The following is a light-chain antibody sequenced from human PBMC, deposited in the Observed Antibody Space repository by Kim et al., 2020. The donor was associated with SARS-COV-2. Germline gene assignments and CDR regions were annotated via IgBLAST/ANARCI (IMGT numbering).Light chain of an antibody. V-gene: IGLV3-21*04. CDR1: NIGSKT. J-gene: IGLJ1*01. CDR2: YNG. CDR3: QVWDSRSDHFV. Sequence: SYELTQPPSVSVAPGKTATITCGGNNIGSKTVHWYQQKPGQAPLLVIYYNGDRPSRIPERFSGSNSGNTATLSISRVEAGDEADYYCQVWDSRSDHFVFGIGTKVTVL.